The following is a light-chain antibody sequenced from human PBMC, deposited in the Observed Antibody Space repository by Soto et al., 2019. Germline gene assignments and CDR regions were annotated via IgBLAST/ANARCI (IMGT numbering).Light chain of an antibody. CDR2: EGS. J-gene: IGLJ1*01. CDR3: CSYAGSSTYV. Sequence: QSVLTQPASVSGSPGQSITISCTGTSSDVGSYNLVSWYQQHPGKAPKLMIHEGSKRPSGVSNRFSGSKSGNTASLTISGLQAEDEADYSCCSYAGSSTYVFGTGTKVTVL. V-gene: IGLV2-23*01. CDR1: SSDVGSYNL.